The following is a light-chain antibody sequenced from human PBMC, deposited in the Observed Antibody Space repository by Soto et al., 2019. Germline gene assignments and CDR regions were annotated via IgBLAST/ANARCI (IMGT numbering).Light chain of an antibody. CDR1: QSISSY. CDR3: QQSYSTPRT. J-gene: IGKJ1*01. CDR2: AAS. Sequence: IWTPQSPPLLSASTGDRATISCGASQSISSYLNWYQQKPGKAPKLLIYAASSLQSGVPSRFSGSGSGTDFTLTISSLQPEDFATYYCQQSYSTPRTFGQGTKVDIK. V-gene: IGKV1-39*01.